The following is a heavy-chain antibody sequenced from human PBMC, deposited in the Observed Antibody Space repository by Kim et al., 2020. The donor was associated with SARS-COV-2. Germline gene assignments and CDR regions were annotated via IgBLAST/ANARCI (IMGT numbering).Heavy chain of an antibody. V-gene: IGHV4-34*01. CDR1: GGSLSGYY. J-gene: IGHJ4*02. CDR3: ASIRTYCTGGSCSPSNFDH. Sequence: SETLSLTCAVYGGSLSGYYGSWIRQSPGKGLEWIGQIDRGGGTNYNPSLKSRVTISIDMSKGQFSLKLSSLTDADTARYYCASIRTYCTGGSCSPSNFDHWGRGTLVTLSA. D-gene: IGHD2-15*01. CDR2: IDRGGGT.